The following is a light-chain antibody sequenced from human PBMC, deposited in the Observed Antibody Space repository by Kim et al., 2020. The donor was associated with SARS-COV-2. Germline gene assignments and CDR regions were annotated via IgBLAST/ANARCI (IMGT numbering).Light chain of an antibody. CDR3: CSYAGIYPFL. V-gene: IGLV2-11*01. CDR1: SSDVGGYNY. CDR2: DVS. Sequence: QSALTQPRSVSGSPGQSVTISCTGTSSDVGGYNYVSWYQQHPGKAPKLMIYDVSKRPSGVPDRFSGSKSGNTASLTISGLQAEDEADYYCCSYAGIYPFLFGGGPQLTVL. J-gene: IGLJ3*02.